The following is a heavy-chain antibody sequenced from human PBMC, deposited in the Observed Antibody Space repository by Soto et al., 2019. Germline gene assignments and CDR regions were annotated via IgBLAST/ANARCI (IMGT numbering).Heavy chain of an antibody. D-gene: IGHD3-22*01. V-gene: IGHV3-23*01. CDR1: GFTFSNYA. CDR2: ITGSGTGT. J-gene: IGHJ4*02. CDR3: AKDSYYHDTSGYYTFDS. Sequence: GGSLRLSCAASGFTFSNYAMSWVRQAPGKGLEWVSSITGSGTGTYYADSVRGRFTISRDNSKNTLFLQMNSLRDEDTAVYYCAKDSYYHDTSGYYTFDSWGQGTLVTVSS.